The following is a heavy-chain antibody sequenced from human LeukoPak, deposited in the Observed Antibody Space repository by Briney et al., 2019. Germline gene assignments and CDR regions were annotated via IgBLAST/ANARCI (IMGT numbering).Heavy chain of an antibody. V-gene: IGHV3-30*03. Sequence: GGSLRLSCAASGFTFSSYGMHWVRQAPGKGLEWVAVISYDGSNKYYADSVKGRFTISRDNYKNTLYLQMNSLRAEDTAVYYCARDTGIAAAGAYYYYMDVWGKGTTVTISS. J-gene: IGHJ6*03. CDR3: ARDTGIAAAGAYYYYMDV. CDR1: GFTFSSYG. CDR2: ISYDGSNK. D-gene: IGHD6-13*01.